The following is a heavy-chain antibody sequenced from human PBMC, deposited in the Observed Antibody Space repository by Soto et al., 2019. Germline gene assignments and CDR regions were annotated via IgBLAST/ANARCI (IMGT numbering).Heavy chain of an antibody. D-gene: IGHD1-20*01. CDR3: ARNNWNVLHPNDAFDI. J-gene: IGHJ3*02. CDR1: GGSFSGYY. V-gene: IGHV4-34*01. CDR2: INHSGST. Sequence: SETLSLTCAVYGGSFSGYYWNWIRQPPGKGLEWIGEINHSGSTNYNPSLKSRVTISVDTSRNQFSLRLSSVTAADTAVYYCARNNWNVLHPNDAFDIWGQGTMVTVSS.